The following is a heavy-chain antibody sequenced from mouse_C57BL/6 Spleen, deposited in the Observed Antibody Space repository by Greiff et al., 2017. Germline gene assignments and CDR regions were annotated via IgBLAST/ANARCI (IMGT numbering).Heavy chain of an antibody. V-gene: IGHV1-82*01. Sequence: QVQLQQSGPELVKPGASVKISCKASGYAFSSSWMNWVKQRPGKGLEWIGRIYPGDGDTNYNGKFKGKATLTADKSSSTAYMQLSSLTSEDSAVYFCARGSYAMDDWGQGTSVTVSS. CDR2: IYPGDGDT. CDR3: ARGSYAMDD. CDR1: GYAFSSSW. J-gene: IGHJ4*01.